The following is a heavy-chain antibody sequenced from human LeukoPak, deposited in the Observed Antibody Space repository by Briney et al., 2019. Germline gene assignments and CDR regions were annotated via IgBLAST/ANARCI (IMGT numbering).Heavy chain of an antibody. V-gene: IGHV3-43*01. D-gene: IGHD1-14*01. Sequence: PGGSLRLSCAASGFTFDDYSMHWVRQAPRKGLEWVSLIPWEGGRPYYADSVKGRFTISRDNNKNSLYLQKNSLRTEDTALYYCGKGPRRCTGCEGFAILGQGTMVTVSS. J-gene: IGHJ3*02. CDR1: GFTFDDYS. CDR2: IPWEGGRP. CDR3: GKGPRRCTGCEGFAI.